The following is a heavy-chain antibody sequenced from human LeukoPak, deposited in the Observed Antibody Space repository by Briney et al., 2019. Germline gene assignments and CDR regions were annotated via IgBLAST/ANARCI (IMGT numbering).Heavy chain of an antibody. Sequence: ASVKVSCKASGYTFTGYYMHWVRQAPGQGLEWMGWINPNSGGTNYAQKFQGRVTMTRDTSISTAYMELSRLRSDDTAVYYCARDHDTAMVSSVFRDWFDHWGQGTLVTVSS. CDR1: GYTFTGYY. CDR3: ARDHDTAMVSSVFRDWFDH. V-gene: IGHV1-2*02. J-gene: IGHJ5*02. CDR2: INPNSGGT. D-gene: IGHD5-18*01.